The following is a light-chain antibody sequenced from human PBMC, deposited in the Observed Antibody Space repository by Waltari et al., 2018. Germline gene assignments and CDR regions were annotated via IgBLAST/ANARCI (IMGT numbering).Light chain of an antibody. V-gene: IGKV4-1*01. CDR2: WAS. CDR3: QQYYNTPLT. J-gene: IGKJ4*01. CDR1: QSIFYNSKNKNY. Sequence: DIVMTQSPDSLAVSLGERATINCKSSQSIFYNSKNKNYLAWYQQKPGQPPKLLIYWASTRESGVPDRVSGSGSGTDFSLTISSLQAEDVAVYYCQQYYNTPLTFGGGTKVEIK.